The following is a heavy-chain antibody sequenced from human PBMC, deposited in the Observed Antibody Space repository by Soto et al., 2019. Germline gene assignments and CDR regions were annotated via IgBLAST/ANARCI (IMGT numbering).Heavy chain of an antibody. J-gene: IGHJ6*02. CDR3: ARESAYGMDV. CDR1: GYTFSSYD. V-gene: IGHV1-8*01. CDR2: MNPNTGNT. Sequence: QVQLVQSGAEVKKPGASVKVSCKASGYTFSSYDINWVRQATGQGLEWMGWMNPNTGNTVYAQKFQGRVTMTRNTAISTASMELSSLRSEDTAVYSCARESAYGMDVWGQGTTVTVSS.